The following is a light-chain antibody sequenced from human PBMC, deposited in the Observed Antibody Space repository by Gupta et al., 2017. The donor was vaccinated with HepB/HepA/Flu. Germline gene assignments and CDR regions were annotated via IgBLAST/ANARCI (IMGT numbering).Light chain of an antibody. J-gene: IGKJ1*01. CDR1: QTISTS. CDR2: GAS. CDR3: QQRYSIPRT. Sequence: DVEMTQSPSSLSASVGDRVTITCRANQTISTSLNWYQQKPGRAPKLLIFGASNLQSAVPRRFSGSGSGSDFTLTLNNLQPEDFATDYCQQRYSIPRTFGQGTKVEIK. V-gene: IGKV1-39*01.